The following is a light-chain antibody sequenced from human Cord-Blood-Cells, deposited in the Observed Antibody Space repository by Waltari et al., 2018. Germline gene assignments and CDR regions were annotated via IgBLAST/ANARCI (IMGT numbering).Light chain of an antibody. J-gene: IGLJ3*02. CDR1: ALPKQY. CDR3: QSADSSGTYWV. CDR2: KNS. Sequence: SYELTQPPSVSVSPGQTARITCSGDALPKQYAYGYQQKPGQAPVLVIYKNSERPSGIPGRFSGSSSGTTVTLTISGVQAEDEADYYCQSADSSGTYWVFGGGTKLTVL. V-gene: IGLV3-25*03.